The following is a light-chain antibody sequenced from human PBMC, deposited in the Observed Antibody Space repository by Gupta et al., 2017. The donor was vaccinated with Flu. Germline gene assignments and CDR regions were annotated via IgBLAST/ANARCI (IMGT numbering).Light chain of an antibody. J-gene: IGLJ2*01. CDR3: ETRDNSINAVV. CDR1: NIRNYY. Sequence: HTLTSTGRRANIRNYYASWYQQLPGQAPKLIIYDKNKRPSGIPDRFSGSTSGNTATLTITGAQAEDEADYYCETRDNSINAVVFGGGTKVTVL. CDR2: DKN. V-gene: IGLV3-19*01.